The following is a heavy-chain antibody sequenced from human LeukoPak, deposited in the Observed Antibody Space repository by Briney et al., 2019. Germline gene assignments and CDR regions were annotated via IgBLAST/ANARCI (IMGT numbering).Heavy chain of an antibody. J-gene: IGHJ4*02. CDR1: GFTFRNYA. D-gene: IGHD6-19*01. Sequence: GGSLRLSCEASGFTFRNYAMAWVRQAPGKGLEWVSGIFGSGGSAHYADSVKGRFTISRDNSKNTVYLQMDSLRVEDTAVYYCGKTTTGYSSGRYPGWPVDYWGQGTLVTVSS. CDR2: IFGSGGSA. CDR3: GKTTTGYSSGRYPGWPVDY. V-gene: IGHV3-23*01.